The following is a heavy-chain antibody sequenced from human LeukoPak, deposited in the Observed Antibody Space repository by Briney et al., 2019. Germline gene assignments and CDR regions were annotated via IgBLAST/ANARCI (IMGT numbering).Heavy chain of an antibody. V-gene: IGHV4-31*03. D-gene: IGHD3-3*01. CDR3: ARGSEYYDFWSGYYGDARWFDP. Sequence: SETLSLTCTVSGGSISSGGHYWNWIRQHPGKGLEWIGYIFYSGSTYYNPSLKSRLTISVDTSKNQFSLKLSSVTVADTAVYYCARGSEYYDFWSGYYGDARWFDPWGQGTLVTVSS. CDR1: GGSISSGGHY. J-gene: IGHJ5*02. CDR2: IFYSGST.